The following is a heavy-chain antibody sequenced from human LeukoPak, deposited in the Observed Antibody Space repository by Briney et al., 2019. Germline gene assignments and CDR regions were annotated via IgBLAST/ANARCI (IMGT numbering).Heavy chain of an antibody. J-gene: IGHJ4*02. CDR2: IYYSGST. CDR3: ARGGSYSSSWYYFDY. V-gene: IGHV4-61*05. D-gene: IGHD6-13*01. Sequence: SETLSLTCTVSGGSISSSSYYWGWIRQPPGKGLEWIGYIYYSGSTNYNPSLKSRVTISVDTSKNQFSLKLSSVTAADTAVYYCARGGSYSSSWYYFDYWGQGTLVTVSS. CDR1: GGSISSSSYY.